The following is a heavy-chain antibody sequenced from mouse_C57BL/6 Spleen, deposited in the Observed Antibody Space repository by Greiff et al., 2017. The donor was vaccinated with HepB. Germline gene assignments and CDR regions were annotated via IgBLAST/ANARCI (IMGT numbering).Heavy chain of an antibody. CDR1: GYTFTDYN. D-gene: IGHD1-1*01. Sequence: VQLQQSGPELVKPGASVKIPCKASGYTFTDYNMDWVKQTPVHGLEWIGAIDPETGGTAYNQKFKGKAILTADKSSSIAYMELRSLTSEDSAVYYCTRWDTTVVVDYWGQGTTLTVSS. J-gene: IGHJ2*01. V-gene: IGHV1-15*01. CDR2: IDPETGGT. CDR3: TRWDTTVVVDY.